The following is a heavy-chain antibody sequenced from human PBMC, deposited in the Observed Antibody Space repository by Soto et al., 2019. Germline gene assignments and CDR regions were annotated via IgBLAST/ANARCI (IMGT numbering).Heavy chain of an antibody. CDR3: ARGAVRGVIQQYYGMDV. J-gene: IGHJ6*02. V-gene: IGHV1-69*13. CDR2: IIPIFGTA. CDR1: GGTFSSYA. D-gene: IGHD3-10*01. Sequence: SVKVSCKASGGTFSSYAISWVRQAPGQGLEWMGGIIPIFGTANYAQKFQGRVTITADESTSTAYMELSSLRSEDTAVYYCARGAVRGVIQQYYGMDVWGQGTTVTVSS.